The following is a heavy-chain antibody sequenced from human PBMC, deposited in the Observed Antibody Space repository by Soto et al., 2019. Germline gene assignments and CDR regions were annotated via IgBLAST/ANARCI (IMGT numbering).Heavy chain of an antibody. Sequence: PSETLSRTCTVSGGSISSYYWSWIRQPPGKGLEWIGYIYYSGSTNYNPSLKSRVTISVDTSKNQFSLKLSSVTAADTAVYYCARVSGSIVVPNAFDIWGQGTMVTVSS. J-gene: IGHJ3*02. D-gene: IGHD3-22*01. CDR2: IYYSGST. V-gene: IGHV4-59*01. CDR1: GGSISSYY. CDR3: ARVSGSIVVPNAFDI.